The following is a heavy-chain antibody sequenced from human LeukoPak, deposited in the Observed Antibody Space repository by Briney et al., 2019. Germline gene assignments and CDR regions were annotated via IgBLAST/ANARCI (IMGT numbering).Heavy chain of an antibody. J-gene: IGHJ4*02. D-gene: IGHD3-22*01. CDR3: AREVTYYYDSSGSFGY. CDR1: GGTISSYY. CDR2: IYYSGST. V-gene: IGHV4-59*01. Sequence: SETLSLTCTVSGGTISSYYWSWIRQPPGKGLEWIGYIYYSGSTNYNPSLKSRVTISVDTSKNQFSLKLSSATAADTAVYYCAREVTYYYDSSGSFGYWGQGTLVTVSS.